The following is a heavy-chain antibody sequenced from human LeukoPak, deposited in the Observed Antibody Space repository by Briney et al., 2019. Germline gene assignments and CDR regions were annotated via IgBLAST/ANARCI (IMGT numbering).Heavy chain of an antibody. V-gene: IGHV3-30*04. CDR1: GFTFNSYA. CDR3: ARDRRYCSGGSCYFDYFFDY. D-gene: IGHD2-15*01. CDR2: ISYDGSIN. J-gene: IGHJ4*02. Sequence: PGGSLRLSCAASGFTFNSYAVHWVRQAPGKGLEWVADISYDGSINFYSASVKGRFTISRDNSKNTLYLQMNSLRADDTALYFCARDRRYCSGGSCYFDYFFDYWGQGTLVTVSS.